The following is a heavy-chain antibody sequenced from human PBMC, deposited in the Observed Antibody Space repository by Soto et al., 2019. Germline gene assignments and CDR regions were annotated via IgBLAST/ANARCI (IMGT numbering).Heavy chain of an antibody. Sequence: QVQLVQSGAEVKKPGASVKVSCKASGYTFTSYGISWVRQAPGQGLEWMEWISAYNGNTHYAQKLQGRVTMTTTTSTSTADMELRSLRSDATAVYYCARDGGVQARFDPWGQGTQVTVSS. V-gene: IGHV1-18*01. J-gene: IGHJ5*02. CDR3: ARDGGVQARFDP. CDR2: ISAYNGNT. D-gene: IGHD2-8*02. CDR1: GYTFTSYG.